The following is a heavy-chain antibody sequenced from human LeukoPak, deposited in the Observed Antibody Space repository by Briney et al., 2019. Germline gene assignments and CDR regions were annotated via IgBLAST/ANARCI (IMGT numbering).Heavy chain of an antibody. CDR3: ARDSPSGSYYYFDY. Sequence: GGSLRLSCAASGFTFSSYGMHWVRQAPGKGLEWVAFIRYDGSNKYYADSVKGRFTISRDNSKNTLYLQMNTLRAEDTAVYYCARDSPSGSYYYFDYWGQGTMVTVSS. CDR2: IRYDGSNK. J-gene: IGHJ4*02. D-gene: IGHD1-26*01. CDR1: GFTFSSYG. V-gene: IGHV3-30*02.